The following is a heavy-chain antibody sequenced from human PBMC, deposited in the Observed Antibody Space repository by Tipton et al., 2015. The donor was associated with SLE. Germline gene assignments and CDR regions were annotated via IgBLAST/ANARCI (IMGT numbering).Heavy chain of an antibody. CDR1: GFNLNTSG. CDR2: IWYDGTTK. Sequence: SLRLSCAASGFNLNTSGMHWVRQAPGQGLEWVAIIWYDGTTKYYADSVKGRFTISRDNSKNTVYLQLSSLRAGDTATYYCVKDGPRYWNYDYYFDLWGRGTLVTVSS. J-gene: IGHJ2*01. CDR3: VKDGPRYWNYDYYFDL. D-gene: IGHD1-7*01. V-gene: IGHV3-33*06.